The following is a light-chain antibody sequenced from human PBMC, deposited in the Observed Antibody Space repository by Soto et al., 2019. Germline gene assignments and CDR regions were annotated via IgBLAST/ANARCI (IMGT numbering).Light chain of an antibody. CDR2: TAS. V-gene: IGKV1-17*01. Sequence: DIQMTQSPSSLSASVGDRVTITCRASQGITNDLGWYQQKPGKAPKRLIQTASSLQSGVPSRFSGSGSGTEFTHTISSLQPEDFATYYCLQHNSYPYTFGQGTKLEIK. CDR3: LQHNSYPYT. CDR1: QGITND. J-gene: IGKJ2*01.